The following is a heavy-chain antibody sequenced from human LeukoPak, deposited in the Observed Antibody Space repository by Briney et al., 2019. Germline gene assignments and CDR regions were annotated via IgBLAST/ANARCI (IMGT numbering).Heavy chain of an antibody. CDR2: INPNSGGT. V-gene: IGHV1-2*02. CDR3: ARDALGYCSGGSCYSGIDP. CDR1: GYTFTGYY. J-gene: IGHJ5*02. D-gene: IGHD2-15*01. Sequence: ASVKVSCKASGYTFTGYYMHWVRQAPGQGREWMGWINPNSGGTNYAQKFQGRVTMTRDTSISTAYMELSRVRSDDTAVYYCARDALGYCSGGSCYSGIDPWGQGTLVTVSS.